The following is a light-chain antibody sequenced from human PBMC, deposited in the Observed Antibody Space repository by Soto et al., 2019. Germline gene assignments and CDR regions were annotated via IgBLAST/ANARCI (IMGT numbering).Light chain of an antibody. J-gene: IGKJ1*01. CDR3: QQYGSSPPT. CDR1: QSVSSSY. V-gene: IGKV3-20*01. Sequence: ETGFSQSPGTLSLSPGERATLSCRASQSVSSSYLAWYQQKPGQAPRLLIYGASSRATGIPDRFSGSGSGTDFTLTISRLEPEDFAVYYCQQYGSSPPTFGQGTKVDIK. CDR2: GAS.